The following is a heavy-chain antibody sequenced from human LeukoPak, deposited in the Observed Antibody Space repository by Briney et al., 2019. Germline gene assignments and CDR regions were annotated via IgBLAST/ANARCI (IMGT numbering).Heavy chain of an antibody. CDR2: IYYSGST. J-gene: IGHJ4*02. V-gene: IGHV4-30-4*08. D-gene: IGHD3-3*01. CDR3: ASNFWSGYYVLDY. Sequence: LRLSCAGSGFTFSNYAMTWVRQPPGKGLEWIGYIYYSGSTYYNPSLKSRVTISVDTSKNQFSLKLSSVTAADTAVYYCASNFWSGYYVLDYWGQGTLVTVSS. CDR1: GFTFSNYA.